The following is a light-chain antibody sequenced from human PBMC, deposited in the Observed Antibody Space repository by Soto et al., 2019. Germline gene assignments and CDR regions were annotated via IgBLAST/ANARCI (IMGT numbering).Light chain of an antibody. CDR3: QQYNSYSQT. CDR2: DAS. CDR1: QSISSW. Sequence: DIQMTQSPSTLAASLGDRVTITCRASQSISSWLAWYQQKPGKVPKLLIYDASSLESGVPSRFRGSGSGTEFTLTISSLQPDDFETYYCQQYNSYSQTFGQGTKVDIK. V-gene: IGKV1-5*01. J-gene: IGKJ1*01.